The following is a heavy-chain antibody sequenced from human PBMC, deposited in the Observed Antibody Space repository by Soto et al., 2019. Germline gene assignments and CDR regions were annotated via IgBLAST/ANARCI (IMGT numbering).Heavy chain of an antibody. V-gene: IGHV3-23*01. CDR3: AKWEADFWIGFSDS. CDR1: GFTFSTYA. Sequence: EVRLLESGGGLVQPGGSLRLSCTASGFTFSTYAMSWVRQAPGKGLEWVSSISGAGETTYYADSVKGRFTISRDNSRNTLNLQMNSLRPEDTAFYYCAKWEADFWIGFSDSWGQGALVTVSS. D-gene: IGHD3-3*01. J-gene: IGHJ4*02. CDR2: ISGAGETT.